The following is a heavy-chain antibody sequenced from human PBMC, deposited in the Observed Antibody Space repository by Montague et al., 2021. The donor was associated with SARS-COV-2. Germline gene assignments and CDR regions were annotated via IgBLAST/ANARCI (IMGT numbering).Heavy chain of an antibody. D-gene: IGHD3-10*01. Sequence: TLSLTCTVSGGSISSGSYYWSWIRQPAGKGLEWIGRIYTTGRTNYSPSLKSRVTISVDTSKNQFSLKLSSATAADTAAYYCASERAYDYGSGTYPGGFDIWGQGTMVTVSS. J-gene: IGHJ3*02. CDR1: GGSISSGSYY. V-gene: IGHV4-61*02. CDR3: ASERAYDYGSGTYPGGFDI. CDR2: IYTTGRT.